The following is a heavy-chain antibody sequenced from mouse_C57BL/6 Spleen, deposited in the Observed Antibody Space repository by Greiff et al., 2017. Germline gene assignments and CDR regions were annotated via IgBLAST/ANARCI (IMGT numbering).Heavy chain of an antibody. V-gene: IGHV1-15*01. Sequence: VQLQQSGAELVRPGASVTLSCKASGYTFTDYEMHWVKQTPVHGLEWIGAIDPETGGTAYNQKFKGKAILTADKSSSTAYMELRSLTSEDSAVYYCTGRGGTWYFDVWGTGTTVTVSS. CDR1: GYTFTDYE. D-gene: IGHD2-14*01. J-gene: IGHJ1*03. CDR3: TGRGGTWYFDV. CDR2: IDPETGGT.